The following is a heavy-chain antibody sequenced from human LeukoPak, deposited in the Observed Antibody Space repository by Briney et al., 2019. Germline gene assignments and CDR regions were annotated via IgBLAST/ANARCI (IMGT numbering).Heavy chain of an antibody. CDR1: GFTFDDYA. V-gene: IGHV3-9*01. D-gene: IGHD3-22*01. Sequence: GGSLRLSCAASGFTFDDYAMHWVRQAPGKGLEWVSGISWNSGSIGYADSVKGRFTISRDNAKNSLYLQMNSLRAEDTALYYCAKGNYYDSSGYPNGLEWGQGTLVTVSS. CDR3: AKGNYYDSSGYPNGLE. CDR2: ISWNSGSI. J-gene: IGHJ4*02.